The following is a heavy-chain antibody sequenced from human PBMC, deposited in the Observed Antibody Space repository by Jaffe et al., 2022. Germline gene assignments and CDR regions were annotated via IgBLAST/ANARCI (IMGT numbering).Heavy chain of an antibody. CDR3: ARTNDYSYSYYYYMDV. D-gene: IGHD4-4*01. V-gene: IGHV2-26*01. CDR1: GFSLSNARMG. CDR2: IFSNDEK. Sequence: QVTLKESGPVLVKPTETLTLTCTVSGFSLSNARMGVSWIRQPPGKALEWLAHIFSNDEKSYSTSLKSRLTISKDTSKSQVVLTMTNMDPVDTATYYCARTNDYSYSYYYYMDVWGKGTTVTVSS. J-gene: IGHJ6*03.